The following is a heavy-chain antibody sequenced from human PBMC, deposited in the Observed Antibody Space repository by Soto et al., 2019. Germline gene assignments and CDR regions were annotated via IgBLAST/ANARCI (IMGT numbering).Heavy chain of an antibody. V-gene: IGHV1-2*04. J-gene: IGHJ6*02. CDR3: ARPPPGGSYYYGMDV. Sequence: GASVKVSCKASGYTFTGYYMHWVRQAPGQGLEWMGWINPNSGGTNYAQKFQGWVTMTRDTSISTAYMELSRLRSDDTAVYYCARPPPGGSYYYGMDVWGQGTTVTSP. CDR2: INPNSGGT. CDR1: GYTFTGYY. D-gene: IGHD1-26*01.